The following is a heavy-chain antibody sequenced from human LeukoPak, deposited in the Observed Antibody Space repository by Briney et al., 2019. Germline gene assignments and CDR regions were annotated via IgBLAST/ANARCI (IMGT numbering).Heavy chain of an antibody. CDR3: AREPYDFWSGYPYYYYYGMDV. J-gene: IGHJ6*02. Sequence: GGSLRLSCAASGFTFSSYSMTWVRQAPGKGLEWVSSISSSSSYIYYADSVKGRFTISRDNAKNSLYLQMNSLRADDTAVYYCAREPYDFWSGYPYYYYYGMDVWGQGTTVTVSS. CDR1: GFTFSSYS. V-gene: IGHV3-21*01. D-gene: IGHD3-3*01. CDR2: ISSSSSYI.